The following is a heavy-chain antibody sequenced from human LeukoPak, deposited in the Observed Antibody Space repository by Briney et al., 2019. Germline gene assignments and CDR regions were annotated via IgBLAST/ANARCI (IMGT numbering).Heavy chain of an antibody. D-gene: IGHD3-10*01. CDR3: ARWYYGSGRANWFDP. Sequence: GASVKDSCKASGYTFTSYGISWVRQAPGQGLEWMGWISACDGNTNYAQKLQGRVTMTTDTSTSTAYMELRSLRSDDTAVYYCARWYYGSGRANWFDPWGQGTLVTVSS. V-gene: IGHV1-18*01. CDR1: GYTFTSYG. CDR2: ISACDGNT. J-gene: IGHJ5*02.